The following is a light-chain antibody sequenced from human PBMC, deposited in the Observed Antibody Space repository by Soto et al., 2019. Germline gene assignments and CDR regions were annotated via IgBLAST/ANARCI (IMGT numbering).Light chain of an antibody. J-gene: IGKJ3*01. CDR2: ATS. V-gene: IGKV1-6*01. Sequence: IQMTQSPSSLSASVGDRVIITCRASQTIYTHLNWYQQKPGKAPKLLISATSNLQSGVPARFSGSGSGTDFTLTISSLQPEDFATYYCLQKYFYPFTFGPGTKVDIK. CDR3: LQKYFYPFT. CDR1: QTIYTH.